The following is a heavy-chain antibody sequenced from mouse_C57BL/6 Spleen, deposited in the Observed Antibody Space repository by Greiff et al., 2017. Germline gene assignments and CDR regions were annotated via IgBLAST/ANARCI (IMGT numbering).Heavy chain of an antibody. CDR1: GFTFTDYY. CDR3: ARSPYYYGGDYAMDY. Sequence: EVQVVESGGGLVQPGGSLSLSCAASGFTFTDYYMSWVRQPPGKALEWLGFIRNKANGYTTEYSASVKGRFTISSDNSQSILYLQMNALRAEDSATYYCARSPYYYGGDYAMDYWGQGTSVTVSS. CDR2: IRNKANGYTT. D-gene: IGHD1-1*01. J-gene: IGHJ4*01. V-gene: IGHV7-3*01.